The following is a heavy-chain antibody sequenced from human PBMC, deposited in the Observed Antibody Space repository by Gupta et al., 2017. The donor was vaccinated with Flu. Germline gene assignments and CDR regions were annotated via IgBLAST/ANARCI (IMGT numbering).Heavy chain of an antibody. CDR3: TRDAKYSSGWPIGHY. V-gene: IGHV3-49*03. CDR1: GFTFGDYA. D-gene: IGHD6-19*01. CDR2: IRSKAYGGTT. J-gene: IGHJ4*02. Sequence: EVQLVESGGGLVQPGRSLRLSCTASGFTFGDYAMSWFRQAPGKGLEWVGFIRSKAYGGTTEYAASVKGRFTISRDDSKSIAYLQMNSLKTEDTAVYYCTRDAKYSSGWPIGHYWGQGTLVTVSS.